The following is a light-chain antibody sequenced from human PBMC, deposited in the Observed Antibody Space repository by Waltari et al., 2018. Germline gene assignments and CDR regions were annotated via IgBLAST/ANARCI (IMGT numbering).Light chain of an antibody. Sequence: QSALTQPASVSGSPGQSITISCTGSSSDVGGDDSVSWYEDHPAQAPKVIIYDVNKRPSGVSDRFSGSKSGNPASLTISGLQAEDEATFYCSSQSTKNGVIFGGGTKVTVL. CDR3: SSQSTKNGVI. CDR2: DVN. V-gene: IGLV2-14*03. J-gene: IGLJ2*01. CDR1: SSDVGGDDS.